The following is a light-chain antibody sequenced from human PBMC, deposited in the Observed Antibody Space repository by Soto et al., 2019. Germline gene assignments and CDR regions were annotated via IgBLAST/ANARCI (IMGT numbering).Light chain of an antibody. J-gene: IGLJ3*02. CDR1: SSNIGTYT. CDR2: TDY. Sequence: QSVLTQPPSASGTPGQRVTISCSGTSSNIGTYTVNWYQQLPGTAPKLLIYTDYQRPSGVPDRFSGSKSGTSASLAINGLHSEDEADYYCASWDANLNGGVFGGGTKLTV. V-gene: IGLV1-44*01. CDR3: ASWDANLNGGV.